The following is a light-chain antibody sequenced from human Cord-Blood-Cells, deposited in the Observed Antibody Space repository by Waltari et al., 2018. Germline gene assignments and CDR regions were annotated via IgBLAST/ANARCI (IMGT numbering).Light chain of an antibody. V-gene: IGLV6-57*02. J-gene: IGLJ3*02. CDR3: QSYDSSINWV. CDR2: EDN. Sequence: NFMLTQPHSVSESPGKTVTISCPGSSGSIASNYVQRYQQRPGSAPTTVIYEDNQRPSGVPDLFSDSIYSSSNSASLTITGLKTEEEADYYCQSYDSSINWVFGGVTNLTVL. CDR1: SGSIASNY.